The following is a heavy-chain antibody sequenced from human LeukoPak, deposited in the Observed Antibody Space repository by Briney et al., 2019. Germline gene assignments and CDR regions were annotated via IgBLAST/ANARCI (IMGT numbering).Heavy chain of an antibody. V-gene: IGHV3-21*01. Sequence: VGSLRLSCAASGCTFTSYSINWVRQAPGKGLEWVSSISNIGTYIYYPDPLKGRFTVSKDNANNSVYLQKNSLRAEDTAMYYCARLNSGSTSYYFDYWGQGTLVTVS. D-gene: IGHD6-19*01. CDR3: ARLNSGSTSYYFDY. CDR1: GCTFTSYS. J-gene: IGHJ4*02. CDR2: ISNIGTYI.